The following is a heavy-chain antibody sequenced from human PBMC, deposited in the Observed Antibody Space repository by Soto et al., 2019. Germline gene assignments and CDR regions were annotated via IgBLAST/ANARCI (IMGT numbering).Heavy chain of an antibody. V-gene: IGHV3-48*02. Sequence: EVQLVESGGGLVQPGGSLRLSCAASGFTFSSYSMNWVRQTPGKGLEWISYIGSSSRTIYYADSVKGRFTVSRDNAKRSLYLQLNSLREEETAVYYCARDPDIGTRKLYFDYWGQGTLVTVSS. CDR1: GFTFSSYS. CDR2: IGSSSRTI. D-gene: IGHD1-26*01. CDR3: ARDPDIGTRKLYFDY. J-gene: IGHJ4*02.